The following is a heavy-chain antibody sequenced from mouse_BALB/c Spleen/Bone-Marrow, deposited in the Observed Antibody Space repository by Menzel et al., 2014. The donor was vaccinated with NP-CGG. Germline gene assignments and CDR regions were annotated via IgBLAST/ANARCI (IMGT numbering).Heavy chain of an antibody. J-gene: IGHJ4*01. Sequence: SGAGLERSLTSVKVSCKAAGYAFTDYLTEWVKQRPGHRLAWIGVINPGSGGTNFNEKFKGKATLTADKSSSTAYMQLSSLTSDDSAVYFCARDGDDDEGYAMDYWGQGTSGPVSS. CDR1: GYAFTDYL. V-gene: IGHV1-54*01. D-gene: IGHD2-4*01. CDR2: INPGSGGT. CDR3: ARDGDDDEGYAMDY.